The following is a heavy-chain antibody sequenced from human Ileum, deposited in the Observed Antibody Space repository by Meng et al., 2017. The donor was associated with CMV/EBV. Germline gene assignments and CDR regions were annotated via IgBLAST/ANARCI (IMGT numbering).Heavy chain of an antibody. CDR1: GFTFSSYS. Sequence: GESLKISCAASGFTFSSYSMNWVRQAPGKGLEWVSSISRSSSYIFYADSVKGRFTISRDNAKNALYLQMNSLRDEETAVYYCALRGYWGQGTLVTVSS. J-gene: IGHJ4*02. CDR3: ALRGY. V-gene: IGHV3-21*01. CDR2: ISRSSSYI.